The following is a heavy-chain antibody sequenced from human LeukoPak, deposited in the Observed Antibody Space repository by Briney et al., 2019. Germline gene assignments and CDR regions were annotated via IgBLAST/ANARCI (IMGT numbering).Heavy chain of an antibody. Sequence: SGRSLRLSCAASGFTFSSYAMHWVRQAPGKGLEWVAVISYDGSNKYYADSVKGRFTISRDNSKNTLYLQMNSLRAEDTAVYYCAKSRSSLVRGVLDYWGQGTLVTVSS. J-gene: IGHJ4*02. CDR1: GFTFSSYA. CDR3: AKSRSSLVRGVLDY. CDR2: ISYDGSNK. V-gene: IGHV3-30*04. D-gene: IGHD3-10*01.